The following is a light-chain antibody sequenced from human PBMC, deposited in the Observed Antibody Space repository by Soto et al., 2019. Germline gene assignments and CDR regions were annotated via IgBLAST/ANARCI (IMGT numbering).Light chain of an antibody. V-gene: IGKV3-15*01. CDR2: HVS. Sequence: EIVMTQSPGTLSVSLGERATVSCRASQSVGTKLAWYQQKPGQVPRLLIYHVSTRATGVPARFSGSGSVTEFTLSISSLQPEDFAVYYCLQYNKWPRTFGQGTKVDIK. CDR1: QSVGTK. J-gene: IGKJ1*01. CDR3: LQYNKWPRT.